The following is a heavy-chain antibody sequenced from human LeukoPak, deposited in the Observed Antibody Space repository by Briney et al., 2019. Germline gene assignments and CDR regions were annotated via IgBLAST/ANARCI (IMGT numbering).Heavy chain of an antibody. CDR2: ISPGGTTI. D-gene: IGHD4-17*01. V-gene: IGHV3-48*03. CDR3: ARDSTVATSFDY. CDR1: GFTFSSYE. Sequence: GGSLRLSCAASGFTFSSYEMNWVRQAPGKGLEWVSYISPGGTTIYYADSVKGRFTISRDNAKNSLYLQMNNLGAEDSAVYYCARDSTVATSFDYWGQGTLVTVSS. J-gene: IGHJ4*02.